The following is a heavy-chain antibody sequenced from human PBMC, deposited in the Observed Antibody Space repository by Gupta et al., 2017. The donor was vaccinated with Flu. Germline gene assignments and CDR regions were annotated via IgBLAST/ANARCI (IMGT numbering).Heavy chain of an antibody. V-gene: IGHV4-39*01. CDR1: GGSISPDGYY. D-gene: IGHD6-19*01. CDR2: IYYNDNT. CDR3: ARGGGIAVAGD. J-gene: IGHJ4*02. Sequence: QLQLQESGPGLVKPSETLSLTCSVSGGSISPDGYYWGWIRQVPGKELEWIGTIYYNDNTYYNPSLKSRVTVSVDTSKNQFSLNLNSVTAADTAVYFCARGGGIAVAGDWGQGTLVTVSS.